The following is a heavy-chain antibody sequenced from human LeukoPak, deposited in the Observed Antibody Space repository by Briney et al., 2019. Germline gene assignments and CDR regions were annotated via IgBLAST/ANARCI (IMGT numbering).Heavy chain of an antibody. V-gene: IGHV3-7*05. Sequence: AGSLRLSCEASGFSFNTYWMAWFRQAPGKGLEWVAKIKYDGSEKYYVDSVKGRFTISRDNAKNSLYLQMNSLRVEDTAVYYCARGKGWFDPWGQGTLVTVSS. CDR2: IKYDGSEK. CDR3: ARGKGWFDP. J-gene: IGHJ5*02. CDR1: GFSFNTYW.